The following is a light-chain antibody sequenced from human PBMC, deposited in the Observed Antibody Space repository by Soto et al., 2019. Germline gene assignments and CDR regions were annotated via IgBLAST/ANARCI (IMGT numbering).Light chain of an antibody. Sequence: IVMTHSPATLSVSPGEIVTLSFRALQSVGSNLAWYQQTPGQAPRVVIYDASTRATVIPARFSGSGSGTEFTLTISSLQSEDFAVYYCQQYDTWPLTFGGGTKVDIK. CDR2: DAS. V-gene: IGKV3-15*01. CDR3: QQYDTWPLT. J-gene: IGKJ4*01. CDR1: QSVGSN.